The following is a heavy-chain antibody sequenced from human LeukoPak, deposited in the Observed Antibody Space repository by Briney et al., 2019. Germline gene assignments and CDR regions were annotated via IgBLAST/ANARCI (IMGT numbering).Heavy chain of an antibody. CDR1: GFTFSSYA. V-gene: IGHV3-23*01. CDR3: AKDSPITMIVVAQGVFDY. Sequence: GGSLRLSCAASGFTFSSYAMSWVRQAPGKGLEWVSAISGSGGSTYYADSVKGRFTISRDNSKNTLYLQMNSLRAEDTAVYYCAKDSPITMIVVAQGVFDYWGQGTLVTVSS. J-gene: IGHJ4*02. D-gene: IGHD3-22*01. CDR2: ISGSGGST.